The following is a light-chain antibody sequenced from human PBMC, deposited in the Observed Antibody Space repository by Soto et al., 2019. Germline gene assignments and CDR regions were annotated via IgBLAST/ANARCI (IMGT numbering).Light chain of an antibody. Sequence: DTQMTQSPSILSASVGDRVTITCRASQSISTWLAWYQQKPGKAPKVLIYKASTLQSGVPSRFSGSGSGTEFTLTISSLQPDDFATYYRQQYTDYWTFGQGTRVEVK. V-gene: IGKV1-5*03. CDR3: QQYTDYWT. J-gene: IGKJ1*01. CDR1: QSISTW. CDR2: KAS.